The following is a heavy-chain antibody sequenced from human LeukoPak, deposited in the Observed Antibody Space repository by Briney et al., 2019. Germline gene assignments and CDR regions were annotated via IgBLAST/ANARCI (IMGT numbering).Heavy chain of an antibody. Sequence: GGSLRLSCAASGFSFSSYAMSWVRQAPGKGLEWVSTITDDGYNTYSADSVKGRITFSRDNSKNTLSLQLRSLRAEDTAVYYCAKDLSYTSGASDHWGQGTLVTVSS. CDR3: AKDLSYTSGASDH. D-gene: IGHD6-19*01. J-gene: IGHJ4*02. V-gene: IGHV3-23*01. CDR2: ITDDGYNT. CDR1: GFSFSSYA.